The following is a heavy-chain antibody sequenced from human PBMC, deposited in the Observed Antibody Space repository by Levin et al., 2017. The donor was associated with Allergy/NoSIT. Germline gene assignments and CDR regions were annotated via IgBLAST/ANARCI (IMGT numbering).Heavy chain of an antibody. D-gene: IGHD4-17*01. CDR2: IHTSTGNP. CDR3: AGDARPLYGDDDYYYYYYMDV. V-gene: IGHV7-4-1*02. J-gene: IGHJ6*03. Sequence: ASVKVSCKASGYTFTRNAMNWVRQAPGQGLEWMGWIHTSTGNPTYAQGFTGRFVFSLDTSVSTAYLQISSLKAEDTAVYYCAGDARPLYGDDDYYYYYYMDVWGKGTTVTVSS. CDR1: GYTFTRNA.